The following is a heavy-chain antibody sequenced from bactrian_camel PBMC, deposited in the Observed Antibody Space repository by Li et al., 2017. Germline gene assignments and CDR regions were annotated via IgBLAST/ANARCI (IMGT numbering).Heavy chain of an antibody. CDR3: AKDVGVSWPTRDSAH. D-gene: IGHD3*01. CDR2: FHTGGSST. CDR1: GYTYC. V-gene: IGHV3S1*01. J-gene: IGHJ4*01. Sequence: HVQLVESGGGSVQAGGSLRLSCAASGYTYCMGWFRQSPGKEREGVALFHTGGSSTYYADSVKGRFRTSHDNAKNTLFLQMNSLKPEDTAMYYCAKDVGVSWPTRDSAHWGQGTQVTVS.